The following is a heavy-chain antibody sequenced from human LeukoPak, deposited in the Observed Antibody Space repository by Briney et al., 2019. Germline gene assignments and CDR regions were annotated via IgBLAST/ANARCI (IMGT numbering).Heavy chain of an antibody. CDR1: GFALSSYA. V-gene: IGHV3-23*01. J-gene: IGHJ4*02. D-gene: IGHD6-19*01. CDR2: TSSSDAGT. Sequence: PGGSLRLSCAASGFALSSYAMSWVRQAPGKGLEWVSATSSSDAGTYHAESVRGRFTISRDNSKNTLYLQMNSLRADDAAVYYCAREERAVAGTFADYWGQGTLVTVSS. CDR3: AREERAVAGTFADY.